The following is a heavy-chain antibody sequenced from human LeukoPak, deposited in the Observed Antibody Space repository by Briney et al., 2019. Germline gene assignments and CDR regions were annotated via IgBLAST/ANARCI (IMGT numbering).Heavy chain of an antibody. CDR2: IYTSGST. V-gene: IGHV4-61*02. Sequence: PSETLSLTCTVSGDSISSGNYYWSWIRQPAGKGLEWIGRIYTSGSTNYNPSLKSRVTMSVDTSKNQFSLKLTSVTAADTAVYYCARGSQYLGDGLGGVYYYYYYMNVWGKGTTVTISS. CDR1: GDSISSGNYY. D-gene: IGHD2-8*02. J-gene: IGHJ6*03. CDR3: ARGSQYLGDGLGGVYYYYYYMNV.